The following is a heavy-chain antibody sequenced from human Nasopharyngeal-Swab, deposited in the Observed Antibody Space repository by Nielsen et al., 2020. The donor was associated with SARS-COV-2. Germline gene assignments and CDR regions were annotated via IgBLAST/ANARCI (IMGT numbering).Heavy chain of an antibody. CDR2: IYHSGST. Sequence: SETLSLTCAVYGGSFSGYYWSWIRQPPGKGLEWIGSIYHSGSTYYNPSLKSRVTISVDTSKNQFSLKLSSVTAADTAVYYCASVNGYDFWSGYYHPFDYWGQGTLVTVSS. CDR3: ASVNGYDFWSGYYHPFDY. D-gene: IGHD3-3*01. CDR1: GGSFSGYY. V-gene: IGHV4-34*01. J-gene: IGHJ4*02.